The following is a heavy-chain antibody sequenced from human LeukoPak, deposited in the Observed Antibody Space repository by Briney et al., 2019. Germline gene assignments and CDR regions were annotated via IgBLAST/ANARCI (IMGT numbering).Heavy chain of an antibody. D-gene: IGHD1-26*01. CDR3: ARDYGATGHYYYSYFMDV. J-gene: IGHJ6*03. CDR2: INSDSGGT. V-gene: IGHV1-2*02. CDR1: GYTFTGYY. Sequence: ASVTVSRKASGYTFTGYYINLGRQPPAQGLEWVGSINSDSGGTNYAQKFQGRVTMTRDTSISTAYMELSRLRSDDTAVYYCARDYGATGHYYYSYFMDVWGKGTTVTVSS.